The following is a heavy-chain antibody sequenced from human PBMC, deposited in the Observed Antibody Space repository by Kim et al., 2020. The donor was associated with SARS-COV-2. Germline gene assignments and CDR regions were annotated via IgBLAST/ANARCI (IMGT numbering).Heavy chain of an antibody. CDR1: GFTFSSYS. V-gene: IGHV3-21*01. Sequence: GGSLRLSCAASGFTFSSYSMNWVRQAPGKGLEWVSSISSSSSYIYYADSVKGRFTISRDNAKKSLYLQMNSLRAEDTAVYYCARDLWDSGYAPFPWGQGTLVTVSS. CDR2: ISSSSSYI. CDR3: ARDLWDSGYAPFP. J-gene: IGHJ5*02. D-gene: IGHD5-12*01.